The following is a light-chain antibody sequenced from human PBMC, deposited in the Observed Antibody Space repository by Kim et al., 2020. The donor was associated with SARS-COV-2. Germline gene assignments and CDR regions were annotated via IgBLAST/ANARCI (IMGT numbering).Light chain of an antibody. J-gene: IGLJ3*02. CDR2: DVS. CDR3: SSYTSSRTWV. V-gene: IGLV2-14*03. CDR1: SSDVGGYNY. Sequence: GQSITISCTGTSSDVGGYNYVSWYQHHPGKAPKLMIYDVSERPSGVSNRFSGSKSGNTASLTISGLQAEDEADYYCSSYTSSRTWVFGGGTQLTVL.